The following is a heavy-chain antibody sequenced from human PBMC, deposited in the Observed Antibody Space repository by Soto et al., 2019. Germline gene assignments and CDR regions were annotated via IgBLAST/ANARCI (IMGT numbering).Heavy chain of an antibody. CDR2: MDPNNGNT. V-gene: IGHV1-8*01. J-gene: IGHJ4*02. D-gene: IGHD3-10*01. CDR1: GYTFTSYD. CDR3: ATSYGSGSQAFDF. Sequence: GASVKVSCKAAGYTFTSYDMNWVRQATGQGLEWLGYMDPNNGNTGYAQKFQGRVTMTRDTSISTVYMELSSLRSEDTAMYYCATSYGSGSQAFDFWGQGALVTVSS.